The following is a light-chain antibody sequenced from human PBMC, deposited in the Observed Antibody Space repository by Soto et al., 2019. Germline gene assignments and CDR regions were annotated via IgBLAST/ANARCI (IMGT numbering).Light chain of an antibody. CDR3: QQRSNWPRT. J-gene: IGKJ1*01. V-gene: IGKV3D-20*02. CDR2: DAS. CDR1: QSVSSSY. Sequence: EIVLTQSPGTLSLSPGEIATLSFSASQSVSSSYLAWYQQKPGQAPRLLIYDASNRATGIPVRFAGSGSGTDFTLTISSLEPEDFAAYYCQQRSNWPRTFGQGTKVDIK.